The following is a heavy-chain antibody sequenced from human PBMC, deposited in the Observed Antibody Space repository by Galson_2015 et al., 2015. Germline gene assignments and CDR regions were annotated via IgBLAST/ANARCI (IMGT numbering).Heavy chain of an antibody. Sequence: SLRLSCAASGFTFSSYAMHWVRQAPGKGLEWVAVISYDGSNKYYADSVKGRFTISRDNSKNTLYLQMNSLRAEDTAVYYCAKVAAAEFDYWGQGTLVTVSS. D-gene: IGHD6-13*01. CDR3: AKVAAAEFDY. V-gene: IGHV3-30*04. CDR2: ISYDGSNK. J-gene: IGHJ4*02. CDR1: GFTFSSYA.